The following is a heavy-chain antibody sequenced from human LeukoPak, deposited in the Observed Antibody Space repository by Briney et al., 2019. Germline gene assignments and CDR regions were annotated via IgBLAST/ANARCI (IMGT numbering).Heavy chain of an antibody. Sequence: GGSLRLSCAASGFTFSSYSMSWVCQAPGNWLEWVSAISGSGCSTYYADSVKGRFTISRHHSKNTLYLQMNRLRAEDTAVYYCAKDLLVGATRYYFDYWGQGPRVPVSS. CDR3: AKDLLVGATRYYFDY. CDR2: ISGSGCST. D-gene: IGHD1-26*01. J-gene: IGHJ4*02. V-gene: IGHV3-23*01. CDR1: GFTFSSYS.